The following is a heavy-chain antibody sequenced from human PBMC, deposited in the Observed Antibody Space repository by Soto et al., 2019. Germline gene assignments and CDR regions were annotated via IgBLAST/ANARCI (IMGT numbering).Heavy chain of an antibody. CDR1: GGTFSSYA. CDR2: IIPIFGTA. V-gene: IGHV1-69*06. CDR3: AREGVGATLAYFDY. D-gene: IGHD1-26*01. J-gene: IGHJ4*02. Sequence: SVKVSCKASGGTFSSYAISWVRQAPGQGLEWMGGIIPIFGTANYAQKFQGRVTITADKSTSTAYMGLSSLRSEDTAVYYCAREGVGATLAYFDYWGQGTLVTVSS.